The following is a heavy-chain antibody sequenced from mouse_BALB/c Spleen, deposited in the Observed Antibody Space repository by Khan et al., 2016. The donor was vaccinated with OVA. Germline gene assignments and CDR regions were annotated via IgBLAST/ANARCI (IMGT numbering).Heavy chain of an antibody. CDR2: ISYSGST. Sequence: VQLKESGPGLVKPSQSLSLTCTVTGYSITSNYAWNWIRQFPGNKLEWMGYISYSGSTNYNPSLKSRISITRDTSKNQFLLQLNSVTTEDTATYYGARGNYYGYAMDYWGQGTSSTVSS. CDR3: ARGNYYGYAMDY. D-gene: IGHD1-1*01. CDR1: GYSITSNYA. J-gene: IGHJ4*01. V-gene: IGHV3-2*02.